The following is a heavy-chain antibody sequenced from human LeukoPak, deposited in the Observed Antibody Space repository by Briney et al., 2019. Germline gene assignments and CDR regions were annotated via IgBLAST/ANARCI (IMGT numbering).Heavy chain of an antibody. D-gene: IGHD4/OR15-4a*01. V-gene: IGHV4-39*07. J-gene: IGHJ6*02. CDR3: ATVGAGMDV. CDR1: GGSISSSSYY. CDR2: IFYSGST. Sequence: SESLSLTCTVSGGSISSSSYYWGWIRQPPGKGLEWIGTIFYSGSTYYNPSLTSRVTMSVDTSKNQFSLKLSSVTAADTAVYYCATVGAGMDVWGQGTTVTVSS.